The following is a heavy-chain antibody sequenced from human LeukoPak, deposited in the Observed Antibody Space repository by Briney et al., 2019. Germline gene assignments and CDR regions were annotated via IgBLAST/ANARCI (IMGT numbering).Heavy chain of an antibody. CDR2: ISYSGST. Sequence: SETLSLTCTVSGGSISSPFYYWGWIRQPPGKGLQWIGAISYSGSTYYNPSLKSRVTISVDTSKNQFSLKLSSVTAADMAVYYCARQSSYNYAYFDYWGQGTLVTVSS. J-gene: IGHJ4*02. D-gene: IGHD5-24*01. V-gene: IGHV4-39*01. CDR1: GGSISSPFYY. CDR3: ARQSSYNYAYFDY.